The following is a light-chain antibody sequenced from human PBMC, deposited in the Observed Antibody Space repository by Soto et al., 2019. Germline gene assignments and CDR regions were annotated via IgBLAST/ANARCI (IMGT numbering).Light chain of an antibody. CDR3: QQYNNWPWT. J-gene: IGKJ1*01. V-gene: IGKV3-15*01. CDR1: QSISDT. Sequence: DIVVTQTPATLSVSPGGMYTLSCRASQSISDTLAWYQQKPGQAPRLLIYSASRRATGFPGRFSGSGSGTDFTLTISSLQSEDLAVYYCQQYNNWPWTFGQGTKVDIK. CDR2: SAS.